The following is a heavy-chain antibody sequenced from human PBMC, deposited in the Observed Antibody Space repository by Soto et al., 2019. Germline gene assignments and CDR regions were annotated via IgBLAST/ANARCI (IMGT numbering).Heavy chain of an antibody. CDR3: ARVRLVRKMVVAATPDWWFDP. Sequence: SETLSLTCTVSGGSISSYYWSWIRQPPGKGLEWIGYIYYSGSTNYNPSLKSRVTISVDTSKNQFSLKLSSVIAADTAVYYCARVRLVRKMVVAATPDWWFDPWGQGTLVTVSS. J-gene: IGHJ5*02. CDR1: GGSISSYY. D-gene: IGHD2-15*01. CDR2: IYYSGST. V-gene: IGHV4-59*01.